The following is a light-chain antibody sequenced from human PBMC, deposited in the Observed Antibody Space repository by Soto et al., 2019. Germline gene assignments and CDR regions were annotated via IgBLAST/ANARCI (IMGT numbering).Light chain of an antibody. CDR2: EVS. CDR3: SSYAGSNNLHVV. CDR1: SSDVGGYNY. Sequence: QSALTQPPSASGSPGQSVTISCTGTSSDVGGYNYVSWYQQHPGKAPKLMIYEVSKRPSGVPDRFSGSKSGNTASLTVSGLQAEDEADYDCSSYAGSNNLHVVFGGGTKLTVL. V-gene: IGLV2-8*01. J-gene: IGLJ2*01.